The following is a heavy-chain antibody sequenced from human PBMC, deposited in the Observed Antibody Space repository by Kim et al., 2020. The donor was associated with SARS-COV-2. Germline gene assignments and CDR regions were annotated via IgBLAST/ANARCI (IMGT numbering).Heavy chain of an antibody. D-gene: IGHD6-13*01. J-gene: IGHJ4*02. CDR3: ASTWSSSWYDLDY. V-gene: IGHV3-33*01. Sequence: YADSVKGRFTISRDNSKNTLYLQMNSLRAEDTAVYYCASTWSSSWYDLDYWGQGTLVTVSS.